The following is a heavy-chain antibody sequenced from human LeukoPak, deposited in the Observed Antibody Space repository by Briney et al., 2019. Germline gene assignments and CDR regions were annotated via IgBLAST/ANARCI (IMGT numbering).Heavy chain of an antibody. CDR1: GFTVSSNF. V-gene: IGHV3-53*01. CDR3: ARLDGPTVTSFDY. Sequence: GGSLRLSCAASGFTVSSNFMGWVRQAPGKGLEWVSVIYSGGSTYYADSVKGRFTISRDNSKNTLYLQMKSLAAEDTAVYYCARLDGPTVTSFDYWGQGTLDTVSS. J-gene: IGHJ4*02. CDR2: IYSGGST. D-gene: IGHD4-17*01.